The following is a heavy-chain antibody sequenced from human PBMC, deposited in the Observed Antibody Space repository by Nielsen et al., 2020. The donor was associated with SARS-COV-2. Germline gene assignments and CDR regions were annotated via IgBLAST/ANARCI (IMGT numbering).Heavy chain of an antibody. CDR1: GFTFSSYS. V-gene: IGHV3-21*01. CDR3: ARDKWELPTYYYYYGMDV. CDR2: ISSSSSYI. D-gene: IGHD1-26*01. J-gene: IGHJ6*02. Sequence: GGSLRLSCAASGFTFSSYSMNWVRQAPGKGLEWVSSISSSSSYIYYADSVKGRFTNSRDNAKNSLYLQMNSLRAEDTAVYYCARDKWELPTYYYYYGMDVWGQGATVTVSS.